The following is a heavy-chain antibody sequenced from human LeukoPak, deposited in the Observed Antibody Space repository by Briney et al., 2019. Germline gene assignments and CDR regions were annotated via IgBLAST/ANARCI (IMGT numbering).Heavy chain of an antibody. CDR1: GFTFRSYS. J-gene: IGHJ4*02. D-gene: IGHD3-10*01. V-gene: IGHV3-21*01. CDR2: ISSSSSYI. Sequence: GGSLRLSCAASGFTFRSYSMNWVRQAPGKGLEWVSSISSSSSYIYYADSVKGRFTISRDNAKNSLYLQMNSLRAEDTAVYYCAREPMVQGVTLDYWGQGTLVTVSS. CDR3: AREPMVQGVTLDY.